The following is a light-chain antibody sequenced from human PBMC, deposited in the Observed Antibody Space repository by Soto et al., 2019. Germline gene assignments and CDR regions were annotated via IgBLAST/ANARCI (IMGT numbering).Light chain of an antibody. Sequence: QSALTQPASVSGSPGQSITISCTGTSSDVGGYNYVSWYQQHPDKAPKLMIHDVSNRPSGVSNRFSGSKSGNTAALTISGLQAEDEADYCCSSYTGSSTLIVFGSGTKLTVL. CDR2: DVS. CDR3: SSYTGSSTLIV. CDR1: SSDVGGYNY. V-gene: IGLV2-14*03. J-gene: IGLJ1*01.